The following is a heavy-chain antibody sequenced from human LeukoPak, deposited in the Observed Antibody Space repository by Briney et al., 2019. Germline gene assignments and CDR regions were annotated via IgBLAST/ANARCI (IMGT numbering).Heavy chain of an antibody. V-gene: IGHV4-59*01. CDR1: GGSISSYY. CDR2: IYYSGST. J-gene: IGHJ3*02. D-gene: IGHD3-10*01. Sequence: NPSETLSLTCTVSGGSISSYYWSWIRQPPGKGLEWIGYIYYSGSTNYNPSLKSRVTISVDTSKNQFSLKLSSVTAADTAVYYCARAGFERDAFDIWGQGTMVTVSS. CDR3: ARAGFERDAFDI.